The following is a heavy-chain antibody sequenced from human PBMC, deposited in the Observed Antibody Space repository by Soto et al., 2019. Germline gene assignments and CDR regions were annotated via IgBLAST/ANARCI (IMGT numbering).Heavy chain of an antibody. CDR3: ARNGYTYGMDV. CDR1: GGSISSGGFY. D-gene: IGHD5-18*01. Sequence: PSETLSLTCTVSGGSISSGGFYWSWARQLPGKGLEWIAYIYDSWSTYYNPSLKSRVTISMDTSSNQFSLDLRSVTAADTAVYYCARNGYTYGMDVWGQGTTVTVSS. V-gene: IGHV4-31*03. CDR2: IYDSWST. J-gene: IGHJ6*02.